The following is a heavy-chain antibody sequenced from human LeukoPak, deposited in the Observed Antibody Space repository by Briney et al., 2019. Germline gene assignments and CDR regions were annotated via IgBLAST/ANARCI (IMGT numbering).Heavy chain of an antibody. CDR3: ARGGYSLAYYYMDV. J-gene: IGHJ6*03. Sequence: ASVKVSCKASGGTFSSYAISWVRQAPGQGLEWMGGIIPIFGTANYAQKSQGRVTITTDESTSTAYMELSSLRSEDTAVYYCARGGYSLAYYYMDVWGKGTTVTVSS. V-gene: IGHV1-69*05. D-gene: IGHD3-22*01. CDR1: GGTFSSYA. CDR2: IIPIFGTA.